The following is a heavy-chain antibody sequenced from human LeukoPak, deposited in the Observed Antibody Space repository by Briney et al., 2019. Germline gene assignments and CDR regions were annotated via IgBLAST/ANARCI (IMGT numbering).Heavy chain of an antibody. CDR1: AYSFPTSC. Sequence: GESQKISCNASAYSFPTSCIGWVRPVPRQGRGWGGIVYPADSNAKYSPSYQGQVTISVNKSITTAYQQWSRLEAADTAVFCCARQPKSGYIGYESDYWGQGTLVTVSS. V-gene: IGHV5-51*01. D-gene: IGHD5-12*01. CDR3: ARQPKSGYIGYESDY. CDR2: VYPADSNA. J-gene: IGHJ4*02.